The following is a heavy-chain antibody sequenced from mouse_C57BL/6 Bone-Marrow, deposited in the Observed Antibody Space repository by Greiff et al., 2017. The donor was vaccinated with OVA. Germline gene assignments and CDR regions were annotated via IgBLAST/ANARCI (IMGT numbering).Heavy chain of an antibody. V-gene: IGHV1-26*01. CDR3: AREGGYYGSSSFDY. CDR1: GYTFTDYY. J-gene: IGHJ2*01. D-gene: IGHD1-1*01. CDR2: INPNNGGT. Sequence: VQLQQSGPELVKPGASVKISCKASGYTFTDYYMNWVKQSHGKSLEWIGDINPNNGGTSYNQKFTGKATLTVDKSSSTAYMELRSLTSEDSAVYYCAREGGYYGSSSFDYWGQGTTLTVSS.